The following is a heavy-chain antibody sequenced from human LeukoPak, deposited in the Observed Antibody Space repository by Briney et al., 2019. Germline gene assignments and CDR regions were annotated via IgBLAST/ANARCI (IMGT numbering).Heavy chain of an antibody. CDR2: INHSGST. V-gene: IGHV4-34*01. CDR3: ARGGYTYGYGY. Sequence: SEPLSLTCAVYGGSFSDYYWSWIRQPPGKGLEWIGEINHSGSTNYNPSLKSRVTMSVDTSKNQFSLKLSSVTAADTAVYYCARGGYTYGYGYWGQGTLVTVSS. CDR1: GGSFSDYY. D-gene: IGHD5-18*01. J-gene: IGHJ4*02.